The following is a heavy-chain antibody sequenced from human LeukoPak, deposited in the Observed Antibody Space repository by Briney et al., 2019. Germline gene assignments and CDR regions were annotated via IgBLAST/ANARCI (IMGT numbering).Heavy chain of an antibody. CDR1: AGSISSSRCY. Sequence: SETLSLTCTVSAGSISSSRCYWGWIRPPPGKGLGWIGTIYYSGNTYYNPSLKSRVTISVDTSKNQFSLKLSSVTPADTAVYYCARHWVYSSSHFDYWVQGTLVTVSS. J-gene: IGHJ4*02. D-gene: IGHD6-6*01. CDR3: ARHWVYSSSHFDY. V-gene: IGHV4-39*01. CDR2: IYYSGNT.